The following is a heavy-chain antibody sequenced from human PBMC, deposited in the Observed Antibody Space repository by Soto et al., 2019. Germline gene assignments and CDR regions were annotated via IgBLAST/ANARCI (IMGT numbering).Heavy chain of an antibody. CDR3: ARGRHQPPVGLYFDS. V-gene: IGHV1-69*01. Sequence: QVQLVQSGAEVKKPGSSVKVSCKASGGAFNNYIFDWVRQAPGQGLEWMGGIIPMFGTPKYSQTLQDRITISEDVSTGTAYMELTSLRFDDTASYYCARGRHQPPVGLYFDSWGEGTRVTVSS. D-gene: IGHD1-26*01. CDR1: GGAFNNYI. CDR2: IIPMFGTP. J-gene: IGHJ4*02.